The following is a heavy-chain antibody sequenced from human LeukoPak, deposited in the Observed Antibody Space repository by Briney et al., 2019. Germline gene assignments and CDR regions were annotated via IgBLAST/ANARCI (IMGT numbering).Heavy chain of an antibody. V-gene: IGHV3-48*01. CDR1: GFPFSSYW. Sequence: QSWGSLRLSCVASGFPFSSYWMTWVRQAPGKGLEWVSYISSSSSTIYYADSVKGRFTISRDNAKNSLYLQMNSLRAEDTAVYYCASQLFYGDYVLDFQHWGQGTLVTVSS. D-gene: IGHD4-17*01. J-gene: IGHJ1*01. CDR3: ASQLFYGDYVLDFQH. CDR2: ISSSSSTI.